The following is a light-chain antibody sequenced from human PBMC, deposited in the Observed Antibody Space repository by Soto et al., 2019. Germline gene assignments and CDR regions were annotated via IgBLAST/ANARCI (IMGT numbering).Light chain of an antibody. V-gene: IGKV3-20*01. CDR3: QQYGRSPFT. J-gene: IGKJ3*01. CDR2: GAS. CDR1: QSVSSNN. Sequence: EIVLTQSPGTLSLSPGERATLSCRASQSVSSNNLAWYQQRPGQAPRVVIYGASTRATGIPERFSGSGSGTDFTLTISRVEPEDCAVYYCQQYGRSPFTFGPGTKVDIK.